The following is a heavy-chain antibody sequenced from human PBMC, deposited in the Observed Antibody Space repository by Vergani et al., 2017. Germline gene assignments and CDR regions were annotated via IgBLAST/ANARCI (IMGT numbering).Heavy chain of an antibody. Sequence: QVQLQESGPGLVKPSQTLSLTCTVSGGSISSGGYYWSWIRQHPGKGLEWIGYIYYSGSTYYNPSLKSRVTISVDTSKNQFSLKLSSVTAADTAVYYCAATGYCSSTSCYTEGYAFDIWGQGTMVTVSS. CDR3: AATGYCSSTSCYTEGYAFDI. J-gene: IGHJ3*02. D-gene: IGHD2-2*02. CDR2: IYYSGST. V-gene: IGHV4-31*03. CDR1: GGSISSGGYY.